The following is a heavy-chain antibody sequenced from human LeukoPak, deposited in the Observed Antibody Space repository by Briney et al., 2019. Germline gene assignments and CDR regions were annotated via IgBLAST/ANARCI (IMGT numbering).Heavy chain of an antibody. Sequence: SETLSLTCAVYGGSFSGYYWSWIRQPPGKGLEWIGEINHSGSTNYNPSLKSRVTISVDTSKNQFSLKLSSVTAADTAVYYCAREVGKDGYNLDDYWGQGTLVTVSS. V-gene: IGHV4-34*01. CDR2: INHSGST. D-gene: IGHD5-24*01. CDR3: AREVGKDGYNLDDY. CDR1: GGSFSGYY. J-gene: IGHJ4*02.